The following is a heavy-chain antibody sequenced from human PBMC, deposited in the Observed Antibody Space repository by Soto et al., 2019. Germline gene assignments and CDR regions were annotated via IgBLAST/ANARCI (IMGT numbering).Heavy chain of an antibody. Sequence: SETLSLTCAVSGYSISSSNWWGWIRQPPGKGLEWIGYIYYSGTTYYNPSLKSRVTMSVDTSRNQFSLKLTSVTAADTAVYYCARRYGSCFDYWGQGTLVTVSS. CDR1: GYSISSSNW. CDR3: ARRYGSCFDY. CDR2: IYYSGTT. D-gene: IGHD1-26*01. V-gene: IGHV4-28*01. J-gene: IGHJ4*02.